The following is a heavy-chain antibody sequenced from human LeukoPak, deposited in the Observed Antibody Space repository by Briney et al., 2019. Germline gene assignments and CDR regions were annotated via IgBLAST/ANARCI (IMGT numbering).Heavy chain of an antibody. CDR3: ARGIPGYFGTSGYYYDY. D-gene: IGHD3-22*01. J-gene: IGHJ4*02. CDR1: GDSISSNYW. V-gene: IGHV4-4*02. CDR2: VHHSGST. Sequence: SGTLSLTCAVSGDSISSNYWWSWVRQPPGKGLEWIGEVHHSGSTNNNPSLKSRVTTSLDKSENQFSLRLSSVSAADTAVYYCARGIPGYFGTSGYYYDYWGQGTLVTVSS.